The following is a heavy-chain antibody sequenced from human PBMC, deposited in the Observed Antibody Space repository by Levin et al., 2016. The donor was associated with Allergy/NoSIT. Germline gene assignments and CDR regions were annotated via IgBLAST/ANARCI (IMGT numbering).Heavy chain of an antibody. D-gene: IGHD5-18*01. Sequence: WIRQPPGKGLEWVSYISTTGRTIYYADSVKGRFTISRDNAKNSLYLQMNSLRAEDTAVYYCAGIGYSYGDDDTVFMCPFDMWGQGTMVTVSS. J-gene: IGHJ3*02. CDR2: ISTTGRTI. CDR3: AGIGYSYGDDDTVFMCPFDM. V-gene: IGHV3-48*03.